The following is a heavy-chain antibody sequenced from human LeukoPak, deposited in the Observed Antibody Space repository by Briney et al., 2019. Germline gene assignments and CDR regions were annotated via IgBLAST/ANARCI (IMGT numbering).Heavy chain of an antibody. CDR3: ARGVGYCSSTSCYKGPRFDY. V-gene: IGHV4-39*07. J-gene: IGHJ4*02. Sequence: SETLSLTCTVSGGSISSSSYYWGWIRQPPGTGLEWIGSIYYSGSTYYNPSLKSRVTISVDTSKNQFSLKLSSVTAADTAVYYCARGVGYCSSTSCYKGPRFDYWGQGTLVTVSS. CDR2: IYYSGST. D-gene: IGHD2-2*01. CDR1: GGSISSSSYY.